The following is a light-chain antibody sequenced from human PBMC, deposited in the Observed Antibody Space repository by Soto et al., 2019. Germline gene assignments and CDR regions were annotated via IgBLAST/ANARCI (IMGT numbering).Light chain of an antibody. CDR2: KAS. J-gene: IGKJ1*01. CDR3: QQYNTYPWT. V-gene: IGKV1-5*03. CDR1: QSIRSW. Sequence: HMTQSPSTLSSSVGYTGTITCRASQSIRSWLAWYQQKPGKAPKLLIYKASILEGGFPSRFSGSGSGTEFTLTISNLQPDDFASYCCQQYNTYPWTFGQGTKVDIK.